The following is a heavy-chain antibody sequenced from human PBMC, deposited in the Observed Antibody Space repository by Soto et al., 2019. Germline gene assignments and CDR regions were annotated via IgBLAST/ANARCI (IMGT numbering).Heavy chain of an antibody. V-gene: IGHV4-31*03. CDR1: GGSMTGGDQC. D-gene: IGHD1-1*01. CDR2: INHRGSL. Sequence: PSETLSLTCTVTGGSMTGGDQCWTWIRHRPGEGLEWFGYINHRGSLYYNPSLKSRVSMSVDTSKNQFSLNLSSVTAADTAVYYCARELPQRQGRNMDVWGQGTTVTVSS. J-gene: IGHJ6*02. CDR3: ARELPQRQGRNMDV.